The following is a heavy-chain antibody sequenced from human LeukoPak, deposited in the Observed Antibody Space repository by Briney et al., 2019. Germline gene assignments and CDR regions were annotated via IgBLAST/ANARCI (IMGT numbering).Heavy chain of an antibody. J-gene: IGHJ4*02. Sequence: GGSLRLSCAASGFTFSSYSMNWVRQAPGKGLEWVSSISSSSSYIYYADSVKGRFTISRDNAKNSLYLQMNSLRAEDTAVYYCARDRREYSSSWYYFDYWGQGTLVTVSS. CDR1: GFTFSSYS. D-gene: IGHD6-6*01. CDR3: ARDRREYSSSWYYFDY. CDR2: ISSSSSYI. V-gene: IGHV3-21*01.